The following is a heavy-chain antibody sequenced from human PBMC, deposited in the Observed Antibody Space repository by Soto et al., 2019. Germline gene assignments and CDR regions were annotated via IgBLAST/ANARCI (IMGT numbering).Heavy chain of an antibody. CDR2: IYYSGST. CDR3: ARDRVDYCSSTSCYRDYYYYGMDV. Sequence: SETLSLTCTVSGGSISSGGYYWSWIRQHPXKGLEWIGYIYYSGSTYYNPSLKSRVTISVDTSKNQFSLKLSSVTAADTAVYYCARDRVDYCSSTSCYRDYYYYGMDVWGQGTTVTVSS. J-gene: IGHJ6*02. D-gene: IGHD2-2*02. V-gene: IGHV4-31*03. CDR1: GGSISSGGYY.